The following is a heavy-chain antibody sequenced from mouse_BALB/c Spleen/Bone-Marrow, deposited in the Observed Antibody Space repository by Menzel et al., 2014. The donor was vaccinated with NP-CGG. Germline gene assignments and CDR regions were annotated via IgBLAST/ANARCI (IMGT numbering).Heavy chain of an antibody. D-gene: IGHD1-1*01. J-gene: IGHJ4*01. CDR2: ISNGGGST. V-gene: IGHV5-12-2*01. CDR1: GFTFSSYT. Sequence: DVMLVESGGGLVQPGGSLKLSCAASGFTFSSYTMSWVRQTPEKRLEWVAYISNGGGSTHYPDTVKGRFTISRDNAKNTLYLQMNSLKSEDTAMYYCARHPIYYYGSSWGNYAMDYWGQGTSVTVSS. CDR3: ARHPIYYYGSSWGNYAMDY.